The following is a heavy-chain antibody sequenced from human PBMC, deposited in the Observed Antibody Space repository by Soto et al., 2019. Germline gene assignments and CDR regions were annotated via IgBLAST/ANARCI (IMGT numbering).Heavy chain of an antibody. V-gene: IGHV3-23*01. CDR3: AKHLNWDYFDY. D-gene: IGHD7-27*01. J-gene: IGHJ4*02. Sequence: GGSLRLSCAASGFTFSNYGVSWVRQAPGKGLEWVSGLSGSGSSTYYADSVKGRFTISRDNSKNTLYLRMNSLRAEDTAVYYCAKHLNWDYFDYWGQGTLVPVSS. CDR2: LSGSGSST. CDR1: GFTFSNYG.